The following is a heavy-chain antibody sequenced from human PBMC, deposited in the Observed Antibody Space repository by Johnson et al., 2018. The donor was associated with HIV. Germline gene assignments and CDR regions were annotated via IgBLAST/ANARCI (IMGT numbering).Heavy chain of an antibody. CDR1: AFIFDDYA. CDR2: ISTNSDGSST. D-gene: IGHD1-26*01. Sequence: VQLVESGGGLVQPDRSLRLSASAFIFDDYAIYAVHWVRQAPGKGLEWVSLISTNSDGSSTTYADSVRGRFTISRDNAKNTLYLQMNSLRAEDTAVYYCARDPLMHGSSFDIWGQGTMVTVSS. J-gene: IGHJ3*02. CDR3: ARDPLMHGSSFDI. V-gene: IGHV3-9*01.